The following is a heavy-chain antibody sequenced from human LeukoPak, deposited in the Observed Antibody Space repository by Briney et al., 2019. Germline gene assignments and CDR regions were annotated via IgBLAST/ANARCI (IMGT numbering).Heavy chain of an antibody. D-gene: IGHD6-19*01. V-gene: IGHV3-21*04. CDR2: ISSSSSYI. CDR1: GFTFSSYS. CDR3: AKEGYSSGWGHFDY. Sequence: GGSLRLSCAASGFTFSSYSMNWVRQAPGKGLEWVSSISSSSSYIYYADSVKGRFTISRDNAKNSLYLQMNSLRAEDTAVYYCAKEGYSSGWGHFDYWGQGTLVTVSS. J-gene: IGHJ4*02.